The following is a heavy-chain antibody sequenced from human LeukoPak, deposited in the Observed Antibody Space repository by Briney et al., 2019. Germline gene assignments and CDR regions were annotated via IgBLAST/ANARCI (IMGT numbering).Heavy chain of an antibody. V-gene: IGHV1-69*04. Sequence: GASVKVSCKASGGTFSSYAISWVRQAPGQGLEWMGRIIPILGIANYAQKFQGRVTMTEDTSTDTAYMELSSLRSEDTAVYYCATDSVRKVTTFGYYYYMDVWGKGTTVTVSS. J-gene: IGHJ6*03. CDR2: IIPILGIA. D-gene: IGHD3-16*01. CDR3: ATDSVRKVTTFGYYYYMDV. CDR1: GGTFSSYA.